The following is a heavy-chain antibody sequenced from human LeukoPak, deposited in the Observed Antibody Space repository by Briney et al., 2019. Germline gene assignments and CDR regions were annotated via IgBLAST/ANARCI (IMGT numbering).Heavy chain of an antibody. V-gene: IGHV4-31*03. J-gene: IGHJ6*02. CDR2: IYYSGST. Sequence: SSETLSLTCTISGGSISSGGYYWSWIRQHPGKGLEWIGYIYYSGSTYYNPSLKSRVTISVDTSKNQFSLKLSSVTAADTAVYYCARDRKGKRYYYYGMDVWGQGTTVTVSS. D-gene: IGHD3-10*01. CDR3: ARDRKGKRYYYYGMDV. CDR1: GGSISSGGYY.